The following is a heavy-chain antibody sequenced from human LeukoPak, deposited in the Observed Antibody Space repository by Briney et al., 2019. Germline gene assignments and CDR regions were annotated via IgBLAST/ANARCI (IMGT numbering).Heavy chain of an antibody. J-gene: IGHJ3*02. CDR2: IIPIFGTT. CDR1: GGTFSSYA. D-gene: IGHD3-22*01. Sequence: SVKVSCKASGGTFSSYAISWVRQAPGQGLEWMGGIIPIFGTTNYAQKFQGRVTITADESTSTAYMELSSLRSEDTAVYYCARGRGTMIVVTNYGSYDAFDIWGQGTMVTVSS. CDR3: ARGRGTMIVVTNYGSYDAFDI. V-gene: IGHV1-69*13.